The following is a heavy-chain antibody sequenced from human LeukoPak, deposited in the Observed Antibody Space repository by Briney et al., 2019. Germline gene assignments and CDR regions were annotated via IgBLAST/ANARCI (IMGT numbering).Heavy chain of an antibody. CDR3: ARGSGNYYNWVDP. J-gene: IGHJ5*02. D-gene: IGHD3-10*01. CDR2: IKEDGSEK. CDR1: GFAFADFW. V-gene: IGHV3-7*05. Sequence: PGGSLRLSCAASGFAFADFWMTWVRQAPGKGLEWVANIKEDGSEKYYVNSVKGRFTISRDNATSSLYLQMSILRAEDTAVYYCARGSGNYYNWVDPWGQGNLVTISS.